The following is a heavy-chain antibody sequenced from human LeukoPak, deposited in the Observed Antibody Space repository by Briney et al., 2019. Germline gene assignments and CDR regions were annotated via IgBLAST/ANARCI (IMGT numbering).Heavy chain of an antibody. J-gene: IGHJ3*02. Sequence: ASVKVSCKASGYTFIGYYIHWVRQAPGQGLEWMGWINPNSGGTNYAQKFQGRVTMTRDTSISTAYMELSRLRSDDTAVYYCARVCIAAAGSGPLVAFDIWGQGTMVTVSS. CDR2: INPNSGGT. CDR3: ARVCIAAAGSGPLVAFDI. V-gene: IGHV1-2*02. D-gene: IGHD6-13*01. CDR1: GYTFIGYY.